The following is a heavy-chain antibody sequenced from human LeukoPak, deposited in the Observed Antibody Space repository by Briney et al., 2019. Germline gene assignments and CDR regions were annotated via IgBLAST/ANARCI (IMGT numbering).Heavy chain of an antibody. CDR3: AREGCSGGSCYHNWFDP. CDR2: INQDGSEK. D-gene: IGHD2-15*01. CDR1: GFTFSSYW. V-gene: IGHV3-7*01. Sequence: GGSLRLSCAASGFTFSSYWMSWVRQAPGKGLEWVANINQDGSEKYYVDSVKGRFTISRDNAKNSLYLQMNSLKAEDTAVYYCAREGCSGGSCYHNWFDPWGQGTLVTVSS. J-gene: IGHJ5*02.